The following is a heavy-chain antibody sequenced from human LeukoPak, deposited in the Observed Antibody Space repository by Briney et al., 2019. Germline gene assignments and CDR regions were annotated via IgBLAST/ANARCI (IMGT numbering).Heavy chain of an antibody. Sequence: SETLSLTCAVYGGSFSGYYWSWIRQPPGKGLEWIGEINHSGSTNYNPSLKSRVTISVDTSKNQFSLKLSSVTAADTAVYYCARTEWRIVVVPAARGWFDPWGQGTLVTVSS. CDR1: GGSFSGYY. V-gene: IGHV4-34*01. CDR3: ARTEWRIVVVPAARGWFDP. D-gene: IGHD2-2*01. J-gene: IGHJ5*02. CDR2: INHSGST.